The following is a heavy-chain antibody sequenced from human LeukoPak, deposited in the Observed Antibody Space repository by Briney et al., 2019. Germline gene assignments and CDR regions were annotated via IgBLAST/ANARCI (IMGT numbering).Heavy chain of an antibody. Sequence: SETLSLTCTVSGGSISSSTYYWGWIRQPPGKGLEWIGSIYYTGSTYYNPSLKSRVTMSVDTSKNQFSLKLSSVTAADTAVYFCVRERFGAYVENWGQGALVTVSS. CDR3: VRERFGAYVEN. CDR1: GGSISSSTYY. J-gene: IGHJ4*02. CDR2: IYYTGST. D-gene: IGHD3-10*01. V-gene: IGHV4-39*07.